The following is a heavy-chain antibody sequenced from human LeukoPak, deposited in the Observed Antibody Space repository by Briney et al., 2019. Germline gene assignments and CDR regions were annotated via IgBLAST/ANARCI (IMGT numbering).Heavy chain of an antibody. CDR1: GDSVSSNSAA. D-gene: IGHD5-24*01. CDR3: ARAPPDGYNWKVPSTNRDSGPGAFDI. Sequence: SQTLSLTCAISGDSVSSNSAAWNWIRQSPSRGLEWLGRTYYRSKWYNDYAVSVKSRITINPDTSKNQFSLQLNSVTPEDTAVYYCARAPPDGYNWKVPSTNRDSGPGAFDIWGQGTMVTVSS. J-gene: IGHJ3*02. CDR2: TYYRSKWYN. V-gene: IGHV6-1*01.